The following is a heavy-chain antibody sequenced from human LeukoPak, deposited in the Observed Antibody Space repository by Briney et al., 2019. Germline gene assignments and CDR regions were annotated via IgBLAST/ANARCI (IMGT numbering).Heavy chain of an antibody. J-gene: IGHJ4*02. CDR3: ARVWHDYYDSSGYLFDY. CDR1: GGTFSSYA. Sequence: SVKVSCKASGGTFSSYAISWVRQAPGQGLEWMGRIIPIFGTANYAQKFQGRVTITTDESTSTAYMELSSLRSEDTAVYYCARVWHDYYDSSGYLFDYWGQGTLVTVSS. CDR2: IIPIFGTA. D-gene: IGHD3-22*01. V-gene: IGHV1-69*05.